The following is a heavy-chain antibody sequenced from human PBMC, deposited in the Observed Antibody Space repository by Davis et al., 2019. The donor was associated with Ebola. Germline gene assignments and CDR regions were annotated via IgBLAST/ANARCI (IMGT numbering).Heavy chain of an antibody. Sequence: GESLKISCAASGFTFSSYAMSWVRQAPGKGLEWVSAISGSGGSTYYADSVKGRFTISRDNSKNTLYLQMNSLRAEDTAVYYCAKCGYCSSTSCYMVSWFDPWGQGTLVTVSS. CDR3: AKCGYCSSTSCYMVSWFDP. CDR2: ISGSGGST. CDR1: GFTFSSYA. D-gene: IGHD2-2*02. J-gene: IGHJ5*02. V-gene: IGHV3-23*01.